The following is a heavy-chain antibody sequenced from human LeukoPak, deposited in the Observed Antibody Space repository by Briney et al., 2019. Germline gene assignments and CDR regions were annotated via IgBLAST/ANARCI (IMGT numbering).Heavy chain of an antibody. J-gene: IGHJ6*02. Sequence: KPSETLSLTCTVSGGSISSDYWSWIRPPPGKGLEWIGYIYYSGSTNYNPSLKSRVTISVDTSKNQFSLKLSSVTAADTAVYYCARGVVTAYYYYYGMDVWGQGTTVTVSS. D-gene: IGHD2-21*02. CDR3: ARGVVTAYYYYYGMDV. CDR1: GGSISSDY. CDR2: IYYSGST. V-gene: IGHV4-59*01.